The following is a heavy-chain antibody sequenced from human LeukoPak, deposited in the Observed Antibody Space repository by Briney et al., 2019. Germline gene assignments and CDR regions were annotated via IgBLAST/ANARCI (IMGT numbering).Heavy chain of an antibody. Sequence: GGSLRLSCAASGFTFSSYGMSWVRQAPGKGLEWVSVIYSGGSGSTYYADSVKGRFTISRDNSKNTLNLQMNSPRAEDTAVYYCAHRKATSWAHDYWGQGTLVTVSS. CDR2: IYSGGSGST. V-gene: IGHV3-NL1*01. CDR1: GFTFSSYG. J-gene: IGHJ4*02. CDR3: AHRKATSWAHDY. D-gene: IGHD2-2*01.